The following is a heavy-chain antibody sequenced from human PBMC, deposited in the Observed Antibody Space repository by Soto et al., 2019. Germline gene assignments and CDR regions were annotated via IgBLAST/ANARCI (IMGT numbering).Heavy chain of an antibody. V-gene: IGHV1-8*02. CDR2: MNPINGAT. J-gene: IGHJ6*02. CDR3: GRGPSPRAPAGGTPYYYAMDV. Sequence: ASVKVSCKASGYDVTAYDINWVRQASGQGLEWMGWMNPINGATGSARRFQGRVSMTRDTATATAYLELTSLRSDDSAVYFCGRGPSPRAPAGGTPYYYAMDVWGQGTTVTVSS. CDR1: GYDVTAYD. D-gene: IGHD2-2*01.